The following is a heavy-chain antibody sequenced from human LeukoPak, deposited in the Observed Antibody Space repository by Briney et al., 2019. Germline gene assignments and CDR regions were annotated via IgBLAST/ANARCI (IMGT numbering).Heavy chain of an antibody. CDR2: INPNTGGT. CDR1: GYTFTDYH. CDR3: ARAPKNDAYDI. J-gene: IGHJ3*02. Sequence: ASMKVSCKASGYTFTDYHMHWVRQAPGQGLEWMGWINPNTGGTNYAQSFQGRVTMTRDTSIRTSYMDLSRLRSDDTAVYYCARAPKNDAYDIWGRGTMVTVSS. V-gene: IGHV1-2*02.